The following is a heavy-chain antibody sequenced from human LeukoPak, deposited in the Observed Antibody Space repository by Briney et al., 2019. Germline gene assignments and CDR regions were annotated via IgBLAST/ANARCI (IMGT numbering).Heavy chain of an antibody. V-gene: IGHV3-7*02. CDR2: IKEDESKR. CDR1: GFTFNNYW. Sequence: QAGGSLRLSCEASGFTFNNYWMNWVRQAPGKGLEWVANIKEDESKRYFVDSVKGRFTISRDNAKNSLYLQMNSLKAEDTAVYYCARGGVTTMTLRDLWLDYWGQGTLVTVSS. CDR3: ARGGVTTMTLRDLWLDY. J-gene: IGHJ4*02. D-gene: IGHD4-17*01.